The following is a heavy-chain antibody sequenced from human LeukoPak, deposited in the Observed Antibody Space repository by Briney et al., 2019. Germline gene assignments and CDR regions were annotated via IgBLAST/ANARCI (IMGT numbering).Heavy chain of an antibody. V-gene: IGHV3-33*01. D-gene: IGHD3-3*01. CDR1: GFPFSSYG. Sequence: GGSLRLSCAASGFPFSSYGMPWVRQAPGKGLEWVAVIWYDDKYYADSVKGRFTISRDNSKNTLDLQMNSLRAEDTAVYYCARDRSYDFWSGYSTPDYWGQGTLVTVSS. CDR3: ARDRSYDFWSGYSTPDY. CDR2: IWYDDK. J-gene: IGHJ4*02.